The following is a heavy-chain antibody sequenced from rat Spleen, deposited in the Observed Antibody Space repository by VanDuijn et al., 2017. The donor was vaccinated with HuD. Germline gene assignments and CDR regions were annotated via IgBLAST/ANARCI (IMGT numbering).Heavy chain of an antibody. CDR3: ARHGVNYGAYNWFAY. Sequence: EVQLVESGGGLVQPGRSMLLSCAASGFSFSDCDMAWVRQAPTKGLEWVASISYEGSTTHYGDSVKGRFTISRDSAESTLYLQMNSLRSEDTATYYCARHGVNYGAYNWFAYWGQGVMVTVSS. CDR1: GFSFSDCD. V-gene: IGHV5-22*01. CDR2: ISYEGSTT. J-gene: IGHJ2*01. D-gene: IGHD1-11*01.